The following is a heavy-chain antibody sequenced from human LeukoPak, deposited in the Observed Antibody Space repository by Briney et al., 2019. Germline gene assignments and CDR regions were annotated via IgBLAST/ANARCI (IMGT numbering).Heavy chain of an antibody. CDR3: ARLKRTGPWSLGY. V-gene: IGHV3-48*04. Sequence: GGSLRLSCAASGFTFSDYIMNGVGQGPGKGREGGSHMSRGTRTIDYAHSVKGRFTISRDNAKNSLYLQMNSLRAEDTAVYYCARLKRTGPWSLGYWGQGTLLTVSS. J-gene: IGHJ4*02. D-gene: IGHD1-1*01. CDR1: GFTFSDYI. CDR2: MSRGTRTI.